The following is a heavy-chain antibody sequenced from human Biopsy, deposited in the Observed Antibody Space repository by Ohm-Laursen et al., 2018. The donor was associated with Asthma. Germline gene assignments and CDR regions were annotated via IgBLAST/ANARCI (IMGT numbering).Heavy chain of an antibody. CDR2: ISYDGSSI. CDR1: RFTYE. CDR3: AREGVVGTHIED. J-gene: IGHJ4*02. V-gene: IGHV3-30-3*01. Sequence: SSLRLSCAASRFTYEMHWVRQAPGKGLEWVAVISYDGSSIYYADSVKGRFTISRDNSKNTLSLQMNSLTAEDTAVYYCAREGVVGTHIEDWGQGTLVTVSS. D-gene: IGHD2-21*01.